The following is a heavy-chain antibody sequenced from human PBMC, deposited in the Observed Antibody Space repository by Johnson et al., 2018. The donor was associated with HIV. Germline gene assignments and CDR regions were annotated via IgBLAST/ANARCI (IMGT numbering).Heavy chain of an antibody. CDR3: VRGWHTSGRCDVFDI. Sequence: QVQLVESGGGLIQPGRSLRLSCAASGFTFSSYTMHWVRQAPGKGLEWVAGISVDGYIKYYADSVKGCFTISRDNSDNFLYLYMNRLRTDDTAVYYCVRGWHTSGRCDVFDIWGQGTTVIVSS. V-gene: IGHV3-30-3*01. CDR1: GFTFSSYT. D-gene: IGHD6-19*01. CDR2: ISVDGYIK. J-gene: IGHJ3*02.